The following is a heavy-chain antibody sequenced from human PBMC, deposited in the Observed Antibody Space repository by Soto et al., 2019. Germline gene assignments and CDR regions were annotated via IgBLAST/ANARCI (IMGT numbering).Heavy chain of an antibody. CDR3: ARDQAYDFTSPGDYYYYGMDV. Sequence: PSETLSLTCTVSGVSISSGGYYWSWIRQHPGKGLEWIGYIYYSGSTSYNPSLKSRVTISGDTSKNQFSLKLNSVTAADTAVYYCARDQAYDFTSPGDYYYYGMDVWGQGTTVTVSS. J-gene: IGHJ6*02. CDR1: GVSISSGGYY. CDR2: IYYSGST. D-gene: IGHD3-22*01. V-gene: IGHV4-31*03.